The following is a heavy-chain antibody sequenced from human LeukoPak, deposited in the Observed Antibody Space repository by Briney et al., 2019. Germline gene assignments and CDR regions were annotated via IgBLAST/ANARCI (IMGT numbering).Heavy chain of an antibody. D-gene: IGHD2-15*01. V-gene: IGHV4-59*01. J-gene: IGHJ4*02. CDR1: GGSIGSYY. CDR2: IYYSGNS. CDR3: ATRSTGVAATFDS. Sequence: SETLSLTCTVSGGSIGSYYWSWIRQPPGKGLEWIWYIYYSGNSNYNPSLKSRVTISADTSKNEFSLKLSSVTAADTAIYYCATRSTGVAATFDSWGQGALVTVSS.